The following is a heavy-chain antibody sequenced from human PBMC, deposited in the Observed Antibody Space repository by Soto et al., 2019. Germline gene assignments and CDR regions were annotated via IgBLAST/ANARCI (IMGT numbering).Heavy chain of an antibody. CDR1: GFTVSSNY. D-gene: IGHD6-19*01. J-gene: IGHJ4*02. V-gene: IGHV3-53*01. CDR3: AKPITSSGWYSDFDY. CDR2: IYSGGST. Sequence: LRLSCAASGFTVSSNYMSWVRQAPGKGLEWVSVIYSGGSTYYADSVKGRFTISRDNSKNTLSLQMNSLRAEDTAVYYCAKPITSSGWYSDFDYWGQGTLVTVSS.